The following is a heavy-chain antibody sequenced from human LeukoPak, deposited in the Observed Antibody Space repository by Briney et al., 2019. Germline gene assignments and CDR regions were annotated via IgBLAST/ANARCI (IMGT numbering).Heavy chain of an antibody. CDR3: ARQGYSSSFDY. D-gene: IGHD6-13*01. V-gene: IGHV4-59*08. Sequence: SETLSLTCTVSGGSISSYYWSWIRQPPGKGLEWIGYIYYSGSTNYNPSLKSRVTISVDTSKNQFSLKLSSVTAADTAVYYCARQGYSSSFDYWGQGTLVTVSS. CDR2: IYYSGST. CDR1: GGSISSYY. J-gene: IGHJ4*02.